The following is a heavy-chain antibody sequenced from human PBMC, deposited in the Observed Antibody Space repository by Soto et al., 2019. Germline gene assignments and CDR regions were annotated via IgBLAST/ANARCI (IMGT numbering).Heavy chain of an antibody. CDR1: GFTFSSYS. CDR3: ARGSARYYYDSSGYKLDYYYGMDV. CDR2: ISSSSSTI. Sequence: GGSLRLSCAASGFTFSSYSMNWVRQAPGKGLEWVSYISSSSSTIYYADSVKGRFTISRDNAKNSLYLQMNSLRAEDTAVYYCARGSARYYYDSSGYKLDYYYGMDVWGQGTTVTVSS. V-gene: IGHV3-48*01. D-gene: IGHD3-22*01. J-gene: IGHJ6*02.